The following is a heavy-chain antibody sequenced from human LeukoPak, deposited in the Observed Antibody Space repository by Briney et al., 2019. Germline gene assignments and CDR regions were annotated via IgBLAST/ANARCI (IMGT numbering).Heavy chain of an antibody. CDR1: DYSFSSYS. V-gene: IGHV1-18*04. Sequence: ASVKVSCKASDYSFSSYSLNWVRQAPGQGLEWMGWINTYNANTNYAQKVQSRITLTRDTSTSTAYMELRSLRSDDTAVYYCARRSTAMDSWFDPWGQGTLVTVSS. J-gene: IGHJ5*02. CDR3: ARRSTAMDSWFDP. D-gene: IGHD5-18*01. CDR2: INTYNANT.